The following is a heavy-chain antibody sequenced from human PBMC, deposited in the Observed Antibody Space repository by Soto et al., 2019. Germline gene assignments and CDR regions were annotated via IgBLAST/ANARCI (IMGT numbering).Heavy chain of an antibody. CDR3: TTADRDSSGYYYAEGAFDI. V-gene: IGHV3-15*01. J-gene: IGHJ3*02. CDR1: GFTFSNAW. CDR2: IKSKTDGGTT. Sequence: VECLIISCAASGFTFSNAWMSWVRQAPGKGLEWVGRIKSKTDGGTTDYAAPVKGRFTISRDDSKNTLYLQMNSLKTEDTAVYYCTTADRDSSGYYYAEGAFDIWGQGTMVTVSS. D-gene: IGHD3-22*01.